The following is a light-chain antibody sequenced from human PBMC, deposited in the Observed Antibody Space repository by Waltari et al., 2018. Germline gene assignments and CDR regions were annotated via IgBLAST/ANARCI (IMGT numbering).Light chain of an antibody. CDR2: KAS. J-gene: IGKJ1*01. CDR1: QSISSW. V-gene: IGKV1-5*03. Sequence: DIQMTQSPSTLSASVGDRVTITCRASQSISSWLAWYQQKPGKAPKVLIYKASSLESGVPSRFSGSGYGTEFTLTISSLQPDDFATYYCQQYNSYSRTFGQGTKVEI. CDR3: QQYNSYSRT.